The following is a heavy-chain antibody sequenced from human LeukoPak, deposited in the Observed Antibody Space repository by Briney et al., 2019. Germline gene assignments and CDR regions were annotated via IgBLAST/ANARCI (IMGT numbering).Heavy chain of an antibody. CDR2: IYYSGST. Sequence: SETLSLTCAVYGGSFSGYYWSWIRQHPGKGLEWIGYIYYSGSTYYNPSLKSRVTISVDTSKNQFSLKLSSVTAADTAVYYCAREDDSSGCLFWGQGTLVTVSS. D-gene: IGHD3-22*01. CDR1: GGSFSGYY. J-gene: IGHJ4*02. CDR3: AREDDSSGCLF. V-gene: IGHV4-31*11.